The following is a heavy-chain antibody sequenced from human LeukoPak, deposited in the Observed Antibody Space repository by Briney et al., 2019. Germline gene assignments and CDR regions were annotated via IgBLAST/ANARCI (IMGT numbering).Heavy chain of an antibody. CDR3: AREPRREWELLMYFQH. Sequence: SETLSLTCTVSGGSISSSSYYWGWIRQPPGKGLEWIGSIYYSGSTYYNPSLKSRVTISVDTSKNQFSLKLSSVTAADTAVYYCAREPRREWELLMYFQHWGQGTLVTVSS. CDR1: GGSISSSSYY. CDR2: IYYSGST. V-gene: IGHV4-39*07. D-gene: IGHD1-26*01. J-gene: IGHJ1*01.